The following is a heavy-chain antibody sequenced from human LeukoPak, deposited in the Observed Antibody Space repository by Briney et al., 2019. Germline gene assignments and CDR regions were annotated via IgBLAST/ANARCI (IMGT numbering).Heavy chain of an antibody. CDR1: GYTFTSYY. V-gene: IGHV1-2*02. CDR2: INPNSGGT. J-gene: IGHJ3*02. D-gene: IGHD6-19*01. Sequence: ASVKVSCKASGYTFTSYYMHWVRQAPGEGLEWMGWINPNSGGTKYAQKFQGRVTMTRDTSINTAYMEVRRLTSDDTAVYYCAKERGTQAVGGDAVDIWGQGTMVTVSS. CDR3: AKERGTQAVGGDAVDI.